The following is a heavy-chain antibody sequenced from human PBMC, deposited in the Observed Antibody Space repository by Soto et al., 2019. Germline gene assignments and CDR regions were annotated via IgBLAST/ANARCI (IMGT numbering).Heavy chain of an antibody. Sequence: GGSLRLSCAVSGFTFSSYGINWVRQAPGKGLEWVSYISSSSSPIYYGDSVKGRFTISRDNAKNSVYLQMNSLRAEDTAVYYCARDVRRAFDYWGQGTLVTVSS. CDR2: ISSSSSPI. J-gene: IGHJ4*02. CDR1: GFTFSSYG. D-gene: IGHD3-10*02. V-gene: IGHV3-48*01. CDR3: ARDVRRAFDY.